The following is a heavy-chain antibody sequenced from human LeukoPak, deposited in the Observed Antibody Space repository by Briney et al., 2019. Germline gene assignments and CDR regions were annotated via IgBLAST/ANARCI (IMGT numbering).Heavy chain of an antibody. D-gene: IGHD2-21*02. CDR1: GFTFSSYG. CDR3: ARVAYCGGDCYCFDY. V-gene: IGHV3-33*01. CDR2: IWYDGSNK. Sequence: GGSLRLSCAASGFTFSSYGMHWVRQAPGKGLEWVAVIWYDGSNKYYADSVKGRFTISRDNSKNTLYLQMNSLRAEDTAVYYCARVAYCGGDCYCFDYWGQGTLVTVSS. J-gene: IGHJ4*02.